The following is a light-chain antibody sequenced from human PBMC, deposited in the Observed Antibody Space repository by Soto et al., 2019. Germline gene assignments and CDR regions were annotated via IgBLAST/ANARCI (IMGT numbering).Light chain of an antibody. J-gene: IGKJ2*01. V-gene: IGKV1-5*01. Sequence: DIQMTQSPSTLSASVGDGVTITCRASQSLNRWLAWYQQKPGKAPHLLIYDASNLKSGVPSRFSGSGSETEFTLTISSLQPDDFATYYCQQYNSHWYTFGQGTKLEIK. CDR2: DAS. CDR3: QQYNSHWYT. CDR1: QSLNRW.